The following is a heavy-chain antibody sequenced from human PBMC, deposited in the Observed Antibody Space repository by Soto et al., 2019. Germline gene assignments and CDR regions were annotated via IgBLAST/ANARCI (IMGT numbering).Heavy chain of an antibody. CDR2: IYYSGST. CDR1: GGSISSSSYY. J-gene: IGHJ4*02. D-gene: IGHD2-15*01. Sequence: SETLSLTCTVSGGSISSSSYYWGWIRQPPGKGLERIGSIYYSGSTYYKPSLKSRVTKSVDTSKNKFSLKLSFVTAADTFVYYCARLGRYCSGGSCYYFDYWGQGTLVTVS. V-gene: IGHV4-39*01. CDR3: ARLGRYCSGGSCYYFDY.